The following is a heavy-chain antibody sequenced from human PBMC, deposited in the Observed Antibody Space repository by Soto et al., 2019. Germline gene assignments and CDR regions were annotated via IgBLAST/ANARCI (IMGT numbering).Heavy chain of an antibody. CDR2: IYFTGST. CDR1: GGSISSYY. J-gene: IGHJ4*02. CDR3: ARGREYYDSSGYHYYFDY. D-gene: IGHD3-22*01. V-gene: IGHV4-59*01. Sequence: SETLSLTCTVSGGSISSYYWSWIRQPPGKGLEWIGYIYFTGSTNYNPSLRSRVTISVDTSKIQFSLKLSSVTAADTAVYYCARGREYYDSSGYHYYFDYWGQGTLVTVSS.